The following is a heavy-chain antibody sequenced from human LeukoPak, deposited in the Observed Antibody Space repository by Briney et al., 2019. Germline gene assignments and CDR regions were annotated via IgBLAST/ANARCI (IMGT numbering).Heavy chain of an antibody. J-gene: IGHJ6*02. CDR3: ARSFGAATNLHQLYYYGMDV. Sequence: SVKVSCKASGGTFSSYAISWVRQAPGQGLEWMGGIIPIFGTANYAQKFQGRVTITADESTSTAYMELSSLRSEDTAVYYCARSFGAATNLHQLYYYGMDVWGQGTTVTVSS. CDR2: IIPIFGTA. CDR1: GGTFSSYA. D-gene: IGHD2-2*01. V-gene: IGHV1-69*13.